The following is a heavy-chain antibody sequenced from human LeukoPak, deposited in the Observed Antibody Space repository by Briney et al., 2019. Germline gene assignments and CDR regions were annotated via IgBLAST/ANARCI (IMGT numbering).Heavy chain of an antibody. CDR3: VRAAPNYYDSSGSLRNPYFDY. J-gene: IGHJ4*02. D-gene: IGHD3-22*01. CDR2: IYYSGST. Sequence: SETLSLTCTVSGGSISTGGYYWSWIRQHPGKGLEWIGNIYYSGSTYYSPSLKSRVTMSVDTSKNQFSLTLISVTAADTAVYFCVRAAPNYYDSSGSLRNPYFDYWGQGTLVTVSS. CDR1: GGSISTGGYY. V-gene: IGHV4-31*03.